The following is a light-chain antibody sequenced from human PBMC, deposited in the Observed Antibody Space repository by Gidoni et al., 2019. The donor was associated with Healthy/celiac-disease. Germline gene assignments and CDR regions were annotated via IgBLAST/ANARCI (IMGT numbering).Light chain of an antibody. CDR3: QSYDSSLSGYV. J-gene: IGLJ1*01. Sequence: QSVLTQPPSVSGAPGPRVTISCTGSSPNIGAGYDVNWYQQLPGTAPKLLIYGNSNRPSGVPDRFSGSKSGTSASLAITGLQAEDEADYYCQSYDSSLSGYVFGTGTKVTVL. V-gene: IGLV1-40*01. CDR1: SPNIGAGYD. CDR2: GNS.